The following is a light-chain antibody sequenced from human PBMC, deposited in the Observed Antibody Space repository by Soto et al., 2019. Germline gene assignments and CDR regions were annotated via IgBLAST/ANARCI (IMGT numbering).Light chain of an antibody. CDR1: SSDVGGYNY. J-gene: IGLJ1*01. CDR3: SSYTSSSTS. Sequence: HSAQSQPAPVSGSPGQSITISCTGTSSDVGGYNYVSWYQQHPGKAPKLMIYDVSNRPSGVSNRFSGSKSGNTASLTISGLQAEDEADYYCSSYTSSSTSFGTGTKVTGL. CDR2: DVS. V-gene: IGLV2-14*01.